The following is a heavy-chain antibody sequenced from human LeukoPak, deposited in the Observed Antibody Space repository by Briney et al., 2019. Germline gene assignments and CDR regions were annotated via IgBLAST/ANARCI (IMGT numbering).Heavy chain of an antibody. J-gene: IGHJ5*02. CDR3: ARLPYCGGDCYPNWFDP. D-gene: IGHD2-21*02. Sequence: GESLKISCKGSGYRFTTHWIGWVRQMPGKGLELMGIIYPGGSDIRYSPSFQGQVTISADKSISTAYLQWSSLKASDTAMYYCARLPYCGGDCYPNWFDPWGQGTLVTVSS. CDR2: IYPGGSDI. CDR1: GYRFTTHW. V-gene: IGHV5-51*01.